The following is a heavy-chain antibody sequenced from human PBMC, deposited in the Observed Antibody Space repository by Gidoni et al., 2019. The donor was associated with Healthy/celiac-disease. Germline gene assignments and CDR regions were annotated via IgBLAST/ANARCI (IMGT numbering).Heavy chain of an antibody. Sequence: QVQLVESGGGVVQPGRSLRLSCAASGFTFSSYAMHWLRQAPGKGLEWVAVISYDGSNKYYADSVKGRFTISRDNSKNTLYLQMNSLRAEDTAVYYCARDRYYYDSSGFDFGAFDIWGQGTMVTVSS. CDR3: ARDRYYYDSSGFDFGAFDI. D-gene: IGHD3-22*01. J-gene: IGHJ3*02. CDR2: ISYDGSNK. CDR1: GFTFSSYA. V-gene: IGHV3-30*04.